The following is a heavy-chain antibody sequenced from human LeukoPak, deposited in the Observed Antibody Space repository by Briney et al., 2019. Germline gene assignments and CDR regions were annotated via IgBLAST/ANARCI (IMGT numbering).Heavy chain of an antibody. D-gene: IGHD4-23*01. CDR3: ARAPFIQSDFGGTFDY. J-gene: IGHJ4*02. CDR1: GGSISSYY. Sequence: SETLSLTCTVSGGSISSYYWSWIRQPPGKGLEWIGYIYYSGSTNYSPSLKSRVTISVDTSKNQFSLKLSSVTAADTAVYYCARAPFIQSDFGGTFDYWGQGTLVTVSS. V-gene: IGHV4-59*08. CDR2: IYYSGST.